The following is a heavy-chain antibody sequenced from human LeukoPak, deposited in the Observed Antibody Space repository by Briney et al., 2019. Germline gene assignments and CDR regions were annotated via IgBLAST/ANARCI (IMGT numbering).Heavy chain of an antibody. D-gene: IGHD6-13*01. Sequence: GSLRLSCAASGFTFSNYWMSWVRQAPGKGLEWVAKIKEDGSEKYYVDSVKGRFTISRDNARNSLYLQLNSLTAEDTAVYYCAGGRQLGYWGQGTLVTVSS. CDR3: AGGRQLGY. V-gene: IGHV3-7*01. CDR2: IKEDGSEK. J-gene: IGHJ4*02. CDR1: GFTFSNYW.